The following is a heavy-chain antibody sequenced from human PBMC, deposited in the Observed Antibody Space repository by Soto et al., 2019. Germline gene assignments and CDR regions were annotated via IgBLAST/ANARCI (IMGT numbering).Heavy chain of an antibody. Sequence: PGGSLRLSCSVAGFTVSDGMSWVRQAPGKGLECVSFIHSDGSTHYTDFVRGRFTISRDNSKNTLYLQMDRLRVDDTAVYFCARDASGPFDYWGQGTLVTVSS. V-gene: IGHV3-53*01. CDR2: IHSDGST. J-gene: IGHJ4*02. D-gene: IGHD6-19*01. CDR3: ARDASGPFDY. CDR1: GFTVSDG.